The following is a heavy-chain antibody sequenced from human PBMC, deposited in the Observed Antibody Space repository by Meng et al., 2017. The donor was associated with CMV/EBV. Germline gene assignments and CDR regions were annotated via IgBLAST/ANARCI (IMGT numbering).Heavy chain of an antibody. V-gene: IGHV1-2*02. J-gene: IGHJ3*02. CDR3: ARASSGYGSAFDI. D-gene: IGHD3-22*01. CDR1: GYTFTGYY. Sequence: ASVMVSCKASGYTFTGYYMHWVRQAPGQGLEWMGWINPNSGGTNYAQKFQGRVTMTRDTSISTAYMELSRLRSDDTAVYYCARASSGYGSAFDIWGQGTMVTVSS. CDR2: INPNSGGT.